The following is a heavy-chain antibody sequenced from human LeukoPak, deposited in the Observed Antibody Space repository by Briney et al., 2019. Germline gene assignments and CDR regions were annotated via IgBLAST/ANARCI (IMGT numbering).Heavy chain of an antibody. J-gene: IGHJ6*02. D-gene: IGHD4-11*01. V-gene: IGHV4-59*08. CDR2: IYYSGST. CDR3: ARTEYEYNNYAYYYGMDV. CDR1: GGSIRSYY. Sequence: SQTLSLTCTVSGGSIRSYYCSWIRQPPGKGLEWIGYIYYSGSTNYNPSLKRRVTISVDTSKNQFSLKLNSVTDTDTAMYYCARTEYEYNNYAYYYGMDVWGQGTTVTVSS.